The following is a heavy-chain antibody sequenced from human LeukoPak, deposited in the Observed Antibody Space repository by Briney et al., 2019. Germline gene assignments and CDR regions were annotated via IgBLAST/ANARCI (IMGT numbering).Heavy chain of an antibody. CDR1: GYTFTDYY. V-gene: IGHV1-2*02. J-gene: IGHJ6*02. CDR3: ARGPGVGLRFLEWLSRYGVDV. Sequence: GASVKVSFKASGYTFTDYYMHWVRQAPGQGLEWMGWINPNSGGTNSAQKFQGRVTMTRDTSIGTAYLELSRLKSDDTAVYYCARGPGVGLRFLEWLSRYGVDVWGQGTTVTVSS. D-gene: IGHD3-3*01. CDR2: INPNSGGT.